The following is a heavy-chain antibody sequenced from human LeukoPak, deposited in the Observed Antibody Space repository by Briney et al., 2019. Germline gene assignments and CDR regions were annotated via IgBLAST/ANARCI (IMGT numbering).Heavy chain of an antibody. D-gene: IGHD6-13*01. J-gene: IGHJ3*02. CDR1: GYTFTSYD. Sequence: VASVTVSCKASGYTFTSYDINWVPQAPGQGLEWMGWMNLNSGNTGYAQKFQGRVTMTRNTSISTAYMELSSLRSEDTAVYYCARGGQQLGDAFDIWGQGTMVTVSS. V-gene: IGHV1-8*01. CDR3: ARGGQQLGDAFDI. CDR2: MNLNSGNT.